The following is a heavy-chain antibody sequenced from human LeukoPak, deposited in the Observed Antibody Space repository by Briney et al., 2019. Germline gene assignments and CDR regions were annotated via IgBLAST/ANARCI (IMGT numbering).Heavy chain of an antibody. CDR1: GFTFSSYW. V-gene: IGHV3-74*01. Sequence: GGSLRLSCAASGFTFSSYWMHWVRQAPGKGLVWVSRISSDGRSTSYADSVKGRFTISRDNAKSTLYLQMNSLRAEATAVYYCARGWGTLWPFDYWGQGTLVTVSS. D-gene: IGHD3-16*01. CDR2: ISSDGRST. J-gene: IGHJ4*02. CDR3: ARGWGTLWPFDY.